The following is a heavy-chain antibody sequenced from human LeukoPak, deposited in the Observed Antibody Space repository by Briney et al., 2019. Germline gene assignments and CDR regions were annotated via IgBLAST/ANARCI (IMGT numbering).Heavy chain of an antibody. CDR1: GFTFSSYW. J-gene: IGHJ4*02. CDR2: ISGSGAGT. V-gene: IGHV3-23*01. D-gene: IGHD2-2*01. CDR3: AKDDAVGGGYLDY. Sequence: GGSLRLSCAASGFTFSSYWMHWVRHAPGKGLAWISFISGSGAGTYYADSVKGRFSISRDNSKNTLYLQINSLTAEDTAIYYCAKDDAVGGGYLDYWGQGTLVTVSS.